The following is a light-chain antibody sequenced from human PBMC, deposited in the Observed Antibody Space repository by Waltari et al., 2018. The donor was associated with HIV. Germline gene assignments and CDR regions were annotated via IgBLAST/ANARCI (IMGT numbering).Light chain of an antibody. CDR1: TSNVEPQW. V-gene: IGLV1-47*01. Sequence: QSVLTQPPSASGTPGQTVTISCSGSTSNVEPQWIYWYRQLPGTAPKLLIDRNYQRPSGVPDRFSSSKSGASASLIISGLRSEDEADYSCGVWDSTLKQWLFGGGTKLTVL. CDR2: RNY. CDR3: GVWDSTLKQWL. J-gene: IGLJ3*02.